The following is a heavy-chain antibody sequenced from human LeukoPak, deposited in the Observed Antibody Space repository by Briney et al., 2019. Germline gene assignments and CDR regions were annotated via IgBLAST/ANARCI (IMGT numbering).Heavy chain of an antibody. V-gene: IGHV4-59*08. J-gene: IGHJ2*01. CDR2: IYYSGST. D-gene: IGHD6-19*01. CDR1: GGSISSYY. Sequence: SETLSLTCTVSGGSISSYYWSWIRQPPGKGLEWIGYIYYSGSTNYNPSLKSRVTISVDTSKNQFSLNLSSVTAADTAVYYCARHSLAGADLWGHGTLVTVSS. CDR3: ARHSLAGADL.